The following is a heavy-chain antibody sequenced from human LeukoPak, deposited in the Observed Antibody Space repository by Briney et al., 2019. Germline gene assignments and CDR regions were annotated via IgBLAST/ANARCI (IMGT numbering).Heavy chain of an antibody. CDR2: ISGRGHFT. CDR3: EKLGTRRKLRSYFDY. J-gene: IGHJ4*02. D-gene: IGHD1-1*01. Sequence: PGGSLSLSCAASGFTLINYAMSWVRQAPGKGLEWVSGISGRGHFTNYADSVKGRFTVSRDNSENTLFLQMNSLRAEDTAIYYCEKLGTRRKLRSYFDYWGQGIPDTISS. V-gene: IGHV3-23*01. CDR1: GFTLINYA.